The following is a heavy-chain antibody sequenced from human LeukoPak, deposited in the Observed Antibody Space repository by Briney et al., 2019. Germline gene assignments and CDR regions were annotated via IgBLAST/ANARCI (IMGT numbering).Heavy chain of an antibody. CDR2: IHSSGIT. D-gene: IGHD3-9*01. V-gene: IGHV4-4*09. J-gene: IGHJ6*03. CDR1: GDSISGYY. CDR3: ARLTATPAGSYQYHYIHV. Sequence: PSETLSLTCTVSGDSISGYYYNWIRQPPGKGLEWIGFIHSSGITEYIPSLRGRVTLSVATSKNQLSLKLTSVTAADTAVYYCARLTATPAGSYQYHYIHVWGKGTTVTVSS.